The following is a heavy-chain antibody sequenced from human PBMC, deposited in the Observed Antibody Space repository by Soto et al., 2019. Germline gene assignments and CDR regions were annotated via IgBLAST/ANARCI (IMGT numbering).Heavy chain of an antibody. V-gene: IGHV1-3*01. CDR2: INAGHGNT. D-gene: IGHD6-6*01. Sequence: QVQLVQSGAEVKKPGASVKVSCKASGYTFTSYAMHWVRQAPGQRLEWMGWINAGHGNTKYSQKFQGRVTITRDTSASTAYMELSSLRSAATAVYYWARYSSSSGLDPWGQGTLVTVSS. CDR1: GYTFTSYA. J-gene: IGHJ5*02. CDR3: ARYSSSSGLDP.